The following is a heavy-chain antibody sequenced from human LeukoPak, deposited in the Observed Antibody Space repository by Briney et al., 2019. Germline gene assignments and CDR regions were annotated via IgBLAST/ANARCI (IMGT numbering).Heavy chain of an antibody. CDR1: GFTFSSYN. Sequence: GGSLRLSCAASGFTFSSYNMNWVRQAPGKGLEWVSSISSSSSYIYYADSVKGRFTISRDNAKNSLYLQMNSMRAEDTAVYYCARDGTSMDILATIGGYYDYVWGSYRFDYWGQGTLVTVSS. V-gene: IGHV3-21*01. J-gene: IGHJ4*02. CDR2: ISSSSSYI. CDR3: ARDGTSMDILATIGGYYDYVWGSYRFDY. D-gene: IGHD3-16*02.